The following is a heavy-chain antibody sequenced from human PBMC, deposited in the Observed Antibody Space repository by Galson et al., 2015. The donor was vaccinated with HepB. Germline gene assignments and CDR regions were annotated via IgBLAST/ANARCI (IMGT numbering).Heavy chain of an antibody. Sequence: SVKVSCKVSGYTLTEFSMHWVRQAPGKGLEWMGSFDPEDGETIYAQKFQGRVTMTEDTSTDTAYMELSSLRSADTAVYYCATAPIAVAGLDYYYYGMDVWGQGTTVTVSS. CDR1: GYTLTEFS. D-gene: IGHD6-19*01. CDR3: ATAPIAVAGLDYYYYGMDV. J-gene: IGHJ6*02. V-gene: IGHV1-24*01. CDR2: FDPEDGET.